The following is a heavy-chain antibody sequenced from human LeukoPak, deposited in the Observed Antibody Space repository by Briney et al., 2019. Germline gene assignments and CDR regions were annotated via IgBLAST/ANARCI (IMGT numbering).Heavy chain of an antibody. CDR3: AKERYSSSSLFAVTPFDY. V-gene: IGHV3-7*01. CDR2: IKQDGSEK. J-gene: IGHJ4*02. D-gene: IGHD6-13*01. Sequence: PGGSLRLSCAASGFTFSSYWMSWVRQAPGKGLEWVANIKQDGSEKYYVDSVKGRFTISRDNAKNSLYLQMNSLRVEDTAVYYCAKERYSSSSLFAVTPFDYWGQGTRITVSS. CDR1: GFTFSSYW.